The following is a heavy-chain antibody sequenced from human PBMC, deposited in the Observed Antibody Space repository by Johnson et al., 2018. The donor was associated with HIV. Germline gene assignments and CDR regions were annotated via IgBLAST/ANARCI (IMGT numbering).Heavy chain of an antibody. D-gene: IGHD5-18*01. CDR2: IFTVGDV. J-gene: IGHJ3*01. Sequence: EQLVESGGGLAQPGGSLRLSCAASGITVSSNYMSWVRQAPGKGLEWVSVIFTVGDVYYADSVKGRFTISRDNSKNFLYLQMNSLSPEDTAVYYCARDGRDLVTRGSFDVCGQGTVVTVSS. V-gene: IGHV3-66*02. CDR1: GITVSSNY. CDR3: ARDGRDLVTRGSFDV.